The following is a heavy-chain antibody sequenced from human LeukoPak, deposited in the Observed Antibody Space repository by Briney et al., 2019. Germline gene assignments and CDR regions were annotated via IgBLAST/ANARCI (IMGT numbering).Heavy chain of an antibody. CDR1: GASISSSSYY. CDR3: AGTITVAGTSFPYFDY. V-gene: IGHV4-39*01. CDR2: IYFNGNT. J-gene: IGHJ4*02. D-gene: IGHD6-19*01. Sequence: SETLSLTCTVSGASISSSSYYWGWIRQPPGKGLEWIASIYFNGNTYYNPSLKSRVTISADTSKNQFSLGLSSVTAADTAVYYCAGTITVAGTSFPYFDYWGQGALVIVSS.